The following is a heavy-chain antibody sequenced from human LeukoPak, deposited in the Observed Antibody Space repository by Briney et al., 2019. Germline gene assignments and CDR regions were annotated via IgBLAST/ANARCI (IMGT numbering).Heavy chain of an antibody. V-gene: IGHV4-39*07. D-gene: IGHD3-16*01. Sequence: SETLSLTCTVSGGSISSSSYYWGWIRQPPGKGLEWIGSIYYSGSTYYNPSLKSRVTISVDTSKNQFSLKLSSVTAADTAVYYCARCLIWGSGSLPSDPRGQGTLVTVSS. CDR1: GGSISSSSYY. CDR2: IYYSGST. J-gene: IGHJ5*02. CDR3: ARCLIWGSGSLPSDP.